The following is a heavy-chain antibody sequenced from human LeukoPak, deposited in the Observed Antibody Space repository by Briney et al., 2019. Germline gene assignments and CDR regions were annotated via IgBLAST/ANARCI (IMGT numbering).Heavy chain of an antibody. J-gene: IGHJ4*02. Sequence: PGGSLRLSCAASGFTFSSYEMNWVRQAPGKGLEWVSYISSSGSTIYYADSVEGRFPISRDNAKKSLYLQMNSLRAEDTAVYYCAREEGIGDLWNLDYWGQGTLVTVSS. V-gene: IGHV3-48*03. CDR1: GFTFSSYE. D-gene: IGHD3-3*01. CDR3: AREEGIGDLWNLDY. CDR2: ISSSGSTI.